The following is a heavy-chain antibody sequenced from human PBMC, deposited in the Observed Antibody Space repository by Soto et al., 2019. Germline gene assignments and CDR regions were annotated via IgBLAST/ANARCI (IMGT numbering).Heavy chain of an antibody. CDR3: ARKRDSGTSYYFDY. CDR2: IYKGGGT. D-gene: IGHD1-26*01. CDR1: GFTVNSHY. V-gene: IGHV3-53*01. Sequence: GGSLRLSCAASGFTVNSHYMSWVRQGPGKGLEWVSVIYKGGGTFYADSVKGRFTISRYNSKNTVFLQMNSLRAEDTAVYYCARKRDSGTSYYFDYWGQVPLVTVSS. J-gene: IGHJ4*02.